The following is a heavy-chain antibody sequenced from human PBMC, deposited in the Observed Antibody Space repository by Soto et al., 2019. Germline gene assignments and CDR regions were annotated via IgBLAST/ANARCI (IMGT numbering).Heavy chain of an antibody. CDR3: AKTITTYSGDSRGRGALVDY. Sequence: QVQLVESGGGVVQPGRSLRLSCAASGFTFSTYGMHWDRQPPGKGLEWVAVISSDGKSEHYADPVKGRFSISRDNSKNTLSLQMNSLRVEDTAVYYWAKTITTYSGDSRGRGALVDYWGQGTLVTVSS. V-gene: IGHV3-30*18. D-gene: IGHD3-22*01. J-gene: IGHJ4*02. CDR2: ISSDGKSE. CDR1: GFTFSTYG.